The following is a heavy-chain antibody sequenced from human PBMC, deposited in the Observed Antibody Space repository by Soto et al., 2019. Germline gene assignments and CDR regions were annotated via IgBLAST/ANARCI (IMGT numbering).Heavy chain of an antibody. CDR3: ARETRYIVVVVAATPDYYGMDV. V-gene: IGHV1-69*06. CDR1: GGTFSSYA. Sequence: VASVKVSCKASGGTFSSYAISWVRQAPGQGLEWMGGIIPIFGTANYAQKFQGRVTITADKSTSTAYMELSSLRSEDTAVYYCARETRYIVVVVAATPDYYGMDVWGQGTTVTVSS. CDR2: IIPIFGTA. J-gene: IGHJ6*02. D-gene: IGHD2-15*01.